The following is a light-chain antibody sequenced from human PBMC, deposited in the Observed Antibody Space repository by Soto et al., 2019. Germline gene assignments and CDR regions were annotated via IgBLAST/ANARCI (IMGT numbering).Light chain of an antibody. V-gene: IGKV1-39*01. CDR2: AAS. Sequence: DIQMTQSPPSLSASVEDRVIITCRASQSISNHLNWYQQKPGKAPKLLIFAASSLQSGVPSRFSGSGSGTDFTLTISSLQPEDFATYYCQQSYSTLITFGQGTRLEIK. J-gene: IGKJ5*01. CDR1: QSISNH. CDR3: QQSYSTLIT.